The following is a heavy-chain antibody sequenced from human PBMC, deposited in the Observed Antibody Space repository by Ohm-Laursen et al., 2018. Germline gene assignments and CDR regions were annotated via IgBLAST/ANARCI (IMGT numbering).Heavy chain of an antibody. V-gene: IGHV3-74*01. CDR1: GFTFSNYW. Sequence: SLRLSCAASGFTFSNYWMHWVRHAPGKGLVWVSRIKSDGTSTAYADSVKGRFTISRDNAKNSLHLQMNSLRAEDTAVYYCAREGPRAISYDGSGSSDYYYYGLDVWGQGTTVTVSS. D-gene: IGHD3-10*01. J-gene: IGHJ6*02. CDR2: IKSDGTST. CDR3: AREGPRAISYDGSGSSDYYYYGLDV.